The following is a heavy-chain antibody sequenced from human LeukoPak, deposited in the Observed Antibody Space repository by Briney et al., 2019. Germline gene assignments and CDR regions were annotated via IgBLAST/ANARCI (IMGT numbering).Heavy chain of an antibody. J-gene: IGHJ3*02. CDR1: GFTFSSYS. D-gene: IGHD6-13*01. Sequence: GGSLRLSCAASGFTFSSYSMNWVRQAPGEGLEWVSSISSSSSYIYYADSVKGRFTISRDNAKNSLYLQMNSLRAEDTAVYYCARVTAAAGIGAFDIWGQGTMVTVSS. V-gene: IGHV3-21*01. CDR2: ISSSSSYI. CDR3: ARVTAAAGIGAFDI.